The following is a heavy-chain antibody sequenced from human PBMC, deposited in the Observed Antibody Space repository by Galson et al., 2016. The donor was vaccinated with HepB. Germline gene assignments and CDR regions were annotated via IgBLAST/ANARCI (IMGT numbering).Heavy chain of an antibody. V-gene: IGHV2-5*02. Sequence: PALVKPTQTLTLTCTFSGFSLSTKGEGVGWIRQPPGKALEWLVLIYWDDDNRYSPSLRSRLTISKATSKNQVVLKMANMDPVDTATYFCVHRLGCSRGTCHHIDYWGQGILDTVSS. D-gene: IGHD2-15*01. J-gene: IGHJ4*02. CDR1: GFSLSTKGEG. CDR3: VHRLGCSRGTCHHIDY. CDR2: IYWDDDN.